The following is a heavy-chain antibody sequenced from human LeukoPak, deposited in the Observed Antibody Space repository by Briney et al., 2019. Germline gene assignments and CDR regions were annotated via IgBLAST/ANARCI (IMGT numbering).Heavy chain of an antibody. V-gene: IGHV1-8*02. CDR2: MNPNSGNT. J-gene: IGHJ4*02. D-gene: IGHD3-16*01. Sequence: ASVKVSCKASGGTFSSYAISWVRQATGQGLEWMGWMNPNSGNTGYAQKFQGRVTMTRDTSISTAYMELSSLRSEDTAVYYCARSLIGGGGYWGQGTLVTVSS. CDR1: GGTFSSYA. CDR3: ARSLIGGGGY.